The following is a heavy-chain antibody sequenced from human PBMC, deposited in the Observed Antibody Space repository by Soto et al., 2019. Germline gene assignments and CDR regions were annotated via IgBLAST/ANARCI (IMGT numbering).Heavy chain of an antibody. CDR2: IYYSGST. Sequence: SETLSLTCTVSGGSISSYYWSWIRQPPGKGLEWIGYIYYSGSTNYNPSLKSRVTISVDTFKNQFSLKLSSVTAADTAVYYCARASHYDILTGYPYYFDYWGQGTPVTVSS. CDR3: ARASHYDILTGYPYYFDY. V-gene: IGHV4-59*01. J-gene: IGHJ4*02. CDR1: GGSISSYY. D-gene: IGHD3-9*01.